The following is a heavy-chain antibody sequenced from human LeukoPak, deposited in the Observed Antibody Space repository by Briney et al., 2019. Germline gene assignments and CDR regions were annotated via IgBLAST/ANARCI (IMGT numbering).Heavy chain of an antibody. CDR1: GGSITGDPHY. V-gene: IGHV4-61*09. CDR2: VSASGRT. D-gene: IGHD3-22*01. CDR3: ARANYYDSTGCYHDY. Sequence: SETLSLTCTVSGGSITGDPHYWTRIRQSAGEGLEWLGHVSASGRTTYNPSLKSRAAISVDTSKKKFFLRLDSVTAADTAVYYCARANYYDSTGCYHDYWGQGTLVTVSS. J-gene: IGHJ4*02.